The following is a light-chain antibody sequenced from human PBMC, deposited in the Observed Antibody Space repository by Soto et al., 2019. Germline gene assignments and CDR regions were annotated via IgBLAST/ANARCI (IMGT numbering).Light chain of an antibody. J-gene: IGLJ1*01. V-gene: IGLV2-8*01. CDR1: TSDVGDYNL. CDR2: DVS. CDR3: SSYAGSNNFEI. Sequence: QSALTQPASVSGSPGQSIAISCTGTTSDVGDYNLVSWYQQHPGKAPKLMIYDVSKRPSGVPDRFSGSKSGNTASLTVSGLQAEDEADYYCSSYAGSNNFEIFGTGTKVTVL.